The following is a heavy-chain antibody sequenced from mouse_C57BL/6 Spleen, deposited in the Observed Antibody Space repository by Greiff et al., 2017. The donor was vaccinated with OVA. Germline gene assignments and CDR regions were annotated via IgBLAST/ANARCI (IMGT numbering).Heavy chain of an antibody. CDR2: IYPGSGST. Sequence: QVQLKQPGAELVKPGASVKMSCKASGYTFTSYWITWVKQRPGQGLEWIGDIYPGSGSTNYNEKFKSKATLTVDTSSSTAYMQLSSLTSEDSAVYYCAREDYGGSSGYFDVWGTGTTVTVSS. J-gene: IGHJ1*03. CDR3: AREDYGGSSGYFDV. D-gene: IGHD1-1*01. CDR1: GYTFTSYW. V-gene: IGHV1-55*01.